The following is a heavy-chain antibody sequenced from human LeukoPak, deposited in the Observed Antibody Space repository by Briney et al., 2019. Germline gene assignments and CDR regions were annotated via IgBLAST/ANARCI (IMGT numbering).Heavy chain of an antibody. CDR1: GFTFSSNG. Sequence: QPGGSLRLSCAASGFTFSSNGMYWVRQAPGKGLEWVAVISDDGKTKYYTDSVKGRFTISRDNSKNTLYLQMNSLRAEDTALYYCASYGRRGYLLDYWGQGTLVTVSS. D-gene: IGHD3-10*01. CDR3: ASYGRRGYLLDY. J-gene: IGHJ4*02. CDR2: ISDDGKTK. V-gene: IGHV3-30*03.